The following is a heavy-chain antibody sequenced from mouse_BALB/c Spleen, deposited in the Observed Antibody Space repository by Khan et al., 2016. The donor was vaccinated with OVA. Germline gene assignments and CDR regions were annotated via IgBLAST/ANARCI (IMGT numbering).Heavy chain of an antibody. CDR1: GYTFTDYS. Sequence: QVELQQSGAELARPGASVKLSCKASGYTFTDYSINWVKQRTGQGLEWIGEISPGSGDSYYNDKIKGKAILTADNSSSTVYMQLSSLTAETSAVSYCACRNYIGYTFAYWGQGTLVTVSA. J-gene: IGHJ3*01. V-gene: IGHV1-77*01. CDR3: ACRNYIGYTFAY. D-gene: IGHD1-2*01. CDR2: ISPGSGDS.